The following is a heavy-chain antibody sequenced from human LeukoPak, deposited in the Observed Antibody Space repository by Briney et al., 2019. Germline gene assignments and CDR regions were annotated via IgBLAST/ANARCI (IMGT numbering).Heavy chain of an antibody. J-gene: IGHJ4*02. CDR2: IRSKTDGGTI. V-gene: IGHV3-15*01. CDR1: GFTFSNAW. Sequence: GGSLRLSCAGSGFTFSNAWLSWVRQTPGKGLEWVGRIRSKTDGGTIDYAAPVEGRFTISRDDSKSVLYLQMNSLKTEDTAVYYCTTSITGTLYYFNNWGQGALVTVSS. D-gene: IGHD1-1*01. CDR3: TTSITGTLYYFNN.